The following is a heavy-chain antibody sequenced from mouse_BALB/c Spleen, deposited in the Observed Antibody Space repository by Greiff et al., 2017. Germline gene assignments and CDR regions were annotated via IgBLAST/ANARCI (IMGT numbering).Heavy chain of an antibody. CDR1: GFNITDYY. CDR2: IDPENGNT. V-gene: IGHV14-1*02. CDR3: ARTDYYGSGYFDY. J-gene: IGHJ2*01. Sequence: VHVKQSGAELVRPGALVKLSCKASGFNITDYYMHWVKQRPEQGLEWIGWIDPENGNTIYDPKFQGKASITADTSSNTAYLQLSSLTSEDTAVYYCARTDYYGSGYFDYWGQGTTLTVSS. D-gene: IGHD1-1*01.